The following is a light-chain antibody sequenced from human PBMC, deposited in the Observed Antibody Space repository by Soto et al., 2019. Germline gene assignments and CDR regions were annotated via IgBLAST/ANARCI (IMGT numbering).Light chain of an antibody. Sequence: LLTQSPSSLSASVGDRVTITCRASQGIGSYLAWYQQEPGKAPKLLIYAASTLQTGVPSRFSGSGSGTDFTLTISSLRPEDFATYYCQQLGTYPLTFGQGTRLEIK. CDR3: QQLGTYPLT. CDR2: AAS. V-gene: IGKV1-9*01. J-gene: IGKJ5*01. CDR1: QGIGSY.